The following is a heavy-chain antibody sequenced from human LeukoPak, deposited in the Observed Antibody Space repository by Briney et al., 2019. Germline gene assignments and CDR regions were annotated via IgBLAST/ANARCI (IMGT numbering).Heavy chain of an antibody. CDR2: ISAYNGNT. V-gene: IGHV1-18*01. J-gene: IGHJ4*02. D-gene: IGHD2-2*02. CDR1: GYTFTSHG. Sequence: GASVKVSCKAFGYTFTSHGISWVRQAPGQGLEWMGWISAYNGNTNYAQKLQGRVTMTTDTSTSTAYMELRSLRSDDTAVYYCARDMSVVVPAAIVYWGQGTLVTVSS. CDR3: ARDMSVVVPAAIVY.